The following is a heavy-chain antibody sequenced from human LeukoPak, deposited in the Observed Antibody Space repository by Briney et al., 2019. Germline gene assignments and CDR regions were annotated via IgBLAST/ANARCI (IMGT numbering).Heavy chain of an antibody. CDR3: AKNDYRGVTNFDP. CDR2: ISYTGST. V-gene: IGHV4-59*01. J-gene: IGHJ5*02. Sequence: PSETLSLTCTVSGGSISPYFWSWMRQTPGKGLEWIGYISYTGSTNYNPALKSRVTISVDTSKNQFSLQLTSVTAADTAVYYCAKNDYRGVTNFDPWGQGTLVTVSS. D-gene: IGHD3-10*01. CDR1: GGSISPYF.